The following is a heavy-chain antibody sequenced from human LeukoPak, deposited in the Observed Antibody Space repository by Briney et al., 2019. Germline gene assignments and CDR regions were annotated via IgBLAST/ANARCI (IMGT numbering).Heavy chain of an antibody. CDR2: FDPEDGET. V-gene: IGHV1-24*01. CDR1: GYTLTELS. J-gene: IGHJ4*02. CDR3: ATVYYYDSSGYYSLDY. Sequence: GASVKVSCKVSGYTLTELSMNWVRQAPGKGLEWMGGFDPEDGETIYAQKFQGRVTMTEDTSTDTAYMELSSLRSEDTAVYYCATVYYYDSSGYYSLDYWGQGTLVTVSS. D-gene: IGHD3-22*01.